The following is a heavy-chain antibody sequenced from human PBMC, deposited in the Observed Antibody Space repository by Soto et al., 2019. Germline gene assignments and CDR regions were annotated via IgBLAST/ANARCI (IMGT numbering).Heavy chain of an antibody. V-gene: IGHV3-21*01. CDR2: ISSSSSYI. D-gene: IGHD2-2*01. CDR1: GFTFSSYS. J-gene: IGHJ4*02. CDR3: ARELLHIVVVPAAIDY. Sequence: PGGSLRLSCAASGFTFSSYSMNWVRQAPGKGLEWVSSISSSSSYIYYADSVKGRFTISRDNAKNSLYLQMNSLRAEDTAVYYCARELLHIVVVPAAIDYWGQGTLVTVSS.